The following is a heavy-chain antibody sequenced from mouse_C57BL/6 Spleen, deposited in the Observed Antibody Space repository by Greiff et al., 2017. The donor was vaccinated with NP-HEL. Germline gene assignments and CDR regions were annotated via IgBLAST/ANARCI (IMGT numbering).Heavy chain of an antibody. CDR3: ARLDGY. CDR2: ISYDGSN. J-gene: IGHJ3*02. V-gene: IGHV3-6*01. CDR1: GYSITSGYY. Sequence: ESGPGLVKPSQSLSLTCSVTGYSITSGYYWNWIRQFPGNKLEWMGYISYDGSNNYNPSLKNRISITRDTSKNQFFLKLNSVTTEDTATYYCARLDGYWGQGTLVTVSA.